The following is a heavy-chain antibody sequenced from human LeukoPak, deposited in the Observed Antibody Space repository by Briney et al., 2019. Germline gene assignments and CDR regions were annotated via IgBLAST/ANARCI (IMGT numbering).Heavy chain of an antibody. Sequence: ASVKVSCKASGYTFTGYYMHWVRQARGQGLEWMGWISPNSGGTNYAQKFQGRVTMTRDTSISTAYMELSRLRSDDTAVYYCARDTVVVVAVSSPPTWFDPWGQGTLVTVSS. CDR3: ARDTVVVVAVSSPPTWFDP. V-gene: IGHV1-2*02. J-gene: IGHJ5*02. CDR1: GYTFTGYY. CDR2: ISPNSGGT. D-gene: IGHD2-15*01.